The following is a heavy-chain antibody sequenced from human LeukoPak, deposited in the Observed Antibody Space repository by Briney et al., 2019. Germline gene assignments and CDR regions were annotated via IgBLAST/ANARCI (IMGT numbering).Heavy chain of an antibody. CDR1: GFTFSSYA. CDR2: ISGSGGST. V-gene: IGHV3-23*01. D-gene: IGHD6-13*01. J-gene: IGHJ4*02. Sequence: GASLRLSCAASGFTFSSYAMSWVHQAPGKGLEWVSAISGSGGSTYYADSVKGRFTISRDNSKNTLYLQLNSLRAEDTAVYYCAKALAAPGTFVDYWGQGTLVTVSS. CDR3: AKALAAPGTFVDY.